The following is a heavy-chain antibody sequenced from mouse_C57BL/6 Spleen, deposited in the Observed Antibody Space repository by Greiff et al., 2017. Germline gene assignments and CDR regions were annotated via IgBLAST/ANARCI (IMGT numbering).Heavy chain of an antibody. D-gene: IGHD2-1*01. Sequence: EVQLQESGGGLVQPGGSLSLSCAASGFTFTDYYMSWVRQPPGKALEWLGFIRNKANGYTTEYSASVKGRFTISRDNSQSSLYLQMNALRAEDSATYYCARLYGNYVWYFDVWGTGTTVTVSS. V-gene: IGHV7-3*01. J-gene: IGHJ1*03. CDR2: IRNKANGYTT. CDR3: ARLYGNYVWYFDV. CDR1: GFTFTDYY.